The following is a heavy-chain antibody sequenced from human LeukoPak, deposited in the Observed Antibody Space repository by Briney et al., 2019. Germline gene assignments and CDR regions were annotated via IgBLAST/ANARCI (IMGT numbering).Heavy chain of an antibody. CDR1: GYTFTCYG. V-gene: IGHV1-18*01. Sequence: GASVKVSCKASGYTFTCYGISWVRQAPGQGLEWMGWISAYNGNTNYAQQLQGRVTMTTDTSTSTAYMELRSLRSDDTAVYYCAREGGFLEWLSGYGMDVWGQGTTVTVSS. D-gene: IGHD3-3*01. CDR3: AREGGFLEWLSGYGMDV. CDR2: ISAYNGNT. J-gene: IGHJ6*02.